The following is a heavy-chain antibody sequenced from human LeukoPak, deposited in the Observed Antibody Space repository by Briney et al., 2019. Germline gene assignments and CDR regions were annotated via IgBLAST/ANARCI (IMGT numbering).Heavy chain of an antibody. CDR3: ARHEIIAARPGYFDL. CDR2: IYYSGST. J-gene: IGHJ2*01. Sequence: SETLSLTCTVSGGSISSSSYYWGWIRQPPGKGLEWIGSIYYSGSTYYNPPLKSRDTISVDTSKNQFSLKLSSVTAADTAVYYCARHEIIAARPGYFDLWGRGTLVTVSS. D-gene: IGHD6-6*01. CDR1: GGSISSSSYY. V-gene: IGHV4-39*01.